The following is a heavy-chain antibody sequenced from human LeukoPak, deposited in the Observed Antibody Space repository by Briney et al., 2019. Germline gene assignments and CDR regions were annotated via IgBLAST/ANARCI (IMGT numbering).Heavy chain of an antibody. J-gene: IGHJ4*02. V-gene: IGHV1-18*01. Sequence: ASVKVSCKASGYTXSSYGITGVRQAPGQGLEWMGWISAYNGHTDYAQKQQGRVTMTTDTSTRTAYMDLRSLRSGDTAIYYCARVFYGDYMIFDYWGQGTLVAVSS. CDR1: GYTXSSYG. CDR3: ARVFYGDYMIFDY. D-gene: IGHD4-17*01. CDR2: ISAYNGHT.